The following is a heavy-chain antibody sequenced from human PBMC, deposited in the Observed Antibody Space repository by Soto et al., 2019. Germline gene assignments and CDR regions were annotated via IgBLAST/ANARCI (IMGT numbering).Heavy chain of an antibody. CDR2: IYDSGST. Sequence: QVELQESGPGLVKPSQTLSLTCTVSGGSISSGGYYWSWIRQHPGKGLEWIGYIYDSGSTYYNPSRRRRVTISVDTAKSQFPLKLASVTAADTGLYYCAIQATGWYPDYWGQGTLVTVSS. D-gene: IGHD6-19*01. J-gene: IGHJ4*02. CDR1: GGSISSGGYY. CDR3: AIQATGWYPDY. V-gene: IGHV4-31*03.